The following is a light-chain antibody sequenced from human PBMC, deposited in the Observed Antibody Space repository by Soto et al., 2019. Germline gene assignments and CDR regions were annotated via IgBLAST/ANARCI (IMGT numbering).Light chain of an antibody. CDR3: QQYNTWPPIT. Sequence: EIVVKQSAVTLSLYQGERATLSCRASQSVRVKLSWYQQKRGQAPRLLIYDTSTKATSIPARFSGSGSGTEFTLTISSLLSEDFAVYYCQQYNTWPPITFGQGTRLEIK. J-gene: IGKJ5*01. CDR2: DTS. CDR1: QSVRVK. V-gene: IGKV3-15*01.